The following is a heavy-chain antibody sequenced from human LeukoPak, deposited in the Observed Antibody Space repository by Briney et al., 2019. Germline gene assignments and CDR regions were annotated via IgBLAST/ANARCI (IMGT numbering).Heavy chain of an antibody. V-gene: IGHV3-30*02. CDR2: IRSDGFNK. CDR3: AKVLQMVREVTPFDY. D-gene: IGHD3-10*01. CDR1: GFTFSSYW. J-gene: IGHJ4*02. Sequence: GGSLRLSCAASGFTFSSYWMHWVRQAPDKGLRWVASIRSDGFNKYYADSVKGRFTISRDNSKNTLYLQMSSLGIEDTAVYYCAKVLQMVREVTPFDYWGQGTQVTVSS.